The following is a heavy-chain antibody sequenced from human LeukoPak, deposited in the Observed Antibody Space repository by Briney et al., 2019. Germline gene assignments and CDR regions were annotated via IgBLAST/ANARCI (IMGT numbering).Heavy chain of an antibody. D-gene: IGHD6-13*01. V-gene: IGHV3-49*04. CDR1: GFTFGDYA. CDR2: IRSKAYGGTT. CDR3: TRVGAAAAGYYYYYMDV. Sequence: GGSLRLSCTASGFTFGDYAMSWVRQAPGKGLEWVGFIRSKAYGGTTEYAASVKGRFTISRDDSKSIAYLQMNSLKTEDTAVYYCTRVGAAAAGYYYYYMDVWGKGTTVTISS. J-gene: IGHJ6*03.